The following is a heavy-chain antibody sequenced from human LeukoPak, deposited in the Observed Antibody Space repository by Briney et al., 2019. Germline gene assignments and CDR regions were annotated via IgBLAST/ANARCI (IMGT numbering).Heavy chain of an antibody. CDR3: VKGPEYLEWFSEY. J-gene: IGHJ4*02. Sequence: GGSLRLSCTASGFTFCDYGMSWFGQAPGKGLEWGSGISGGGRRIYYTDSVKGRFTVSRENLKSTLTLQMSGLRAADKAAYYCVKGPEYLEWFSEYWGPGSLVTVSS. V-gene: IGHV3-23*01. D-gene: IGHD3-3*01. CDR1: GFTFCDYG. CDR2: ISGGGRRI.